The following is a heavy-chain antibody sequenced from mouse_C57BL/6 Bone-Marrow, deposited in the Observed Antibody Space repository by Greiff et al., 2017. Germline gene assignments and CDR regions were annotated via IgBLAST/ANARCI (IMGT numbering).Heavy chain of an antibody. CDR2: IHPNSGST. V-gene: IGHV1-64*01. Sequence: QVQLQQPGAELVKPGASVKLSCKASGYTFTSYWMHWVKQRPGQGLEWIGMIHPNSGSTNYNEKFKSKATLTVDKSSSTAYMQLSSLTSEDSAVYYCARPDYDGAMDYWGQGTSVTVSS. CDR3: ARPDYDGAMDY. J-gene: IGHJ4*01. D-gene: IGHD2-4*01. CDR1: GYTFTSYW.